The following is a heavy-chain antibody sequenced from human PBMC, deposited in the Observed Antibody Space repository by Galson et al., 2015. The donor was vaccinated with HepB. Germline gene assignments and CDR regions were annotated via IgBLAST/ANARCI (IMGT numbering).Heavy chain of an antibody. CDR2: IFWDDDK. CDR3: AHTALLWFGEFSSYGMDV. CDR1: GFSLTTSGVG. D-gene: IGHD3-10*01. J-gene: IGHJ6*02. Sequence: PALVKPTQTLTLTCTFSGFSLTTSGVGVGWIRQPPGKALEWLAVIFWDDDKLYSPSLKSRLTITKDTSKHQVVLAMANMDPVDTATYYCAHTALLWFGEFSSYGMDVWGQGTTVTVSS. V-gene: IGHV2-5*02.